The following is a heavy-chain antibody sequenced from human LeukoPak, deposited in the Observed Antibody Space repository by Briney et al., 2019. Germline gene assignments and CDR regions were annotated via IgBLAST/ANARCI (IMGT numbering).Heavy chain of an antibody. CDR3: ARGDRSSWYYRY. V-gene: IGHV3-53*01. Sequence: GGSLRLSRAASGFTVSSNYMSWVRQAPGKGLEWVSAIYSGDSTYYADSVKGRFTISRDNSKNTLYLQMNSLRAEDTAVYYCARGDRSSWYYRYWGQGTLVTVSS. D-gene: IGHD6-13*01. CDR2: IYSGDST. CDR1: GFTVSSNY. J-gene: IGHJ4*02.